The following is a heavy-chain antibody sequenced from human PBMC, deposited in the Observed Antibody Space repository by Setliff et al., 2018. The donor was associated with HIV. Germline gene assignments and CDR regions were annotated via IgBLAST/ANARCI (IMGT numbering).Heavy chain of an antibody. Sequence: ASVKVSCKASGYTFTSYDITWVRQATGQGLEWMGWLNPNSGNTGFTQKFQGRVTMTRNTSIGTAYMELSSLRSEDTAVYYCARTQSLGGYYSRGHDYGMDVWGQGTTVTVSS. D-gene: IGHD3-22*01. V-gene: IGHV1-8*01. CDR1: GYTFTSYD. CDR3: ARTQSLGGYYSRGHDYGMDV. J-gene: IGHJ6*02. CDR2: LNPNSGNT.